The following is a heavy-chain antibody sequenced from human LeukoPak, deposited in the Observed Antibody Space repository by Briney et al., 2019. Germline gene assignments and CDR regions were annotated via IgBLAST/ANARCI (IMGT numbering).Heavy chain of an antibody. J-gene: IGHJ6*02. CDR2: ISSSGSTI. D-gene: IGHD2-21*02. CDR1: GFTFSSYE. V-gene: IGHV3-48*03. Sequence: GGSLRLSCAASGFTFSSYEMNWVRQAPGKGLEWVSYISSSGSTIYYADSVKGRFTISRDNARNTLYLQMNSLRAEDTAVYYCARVSVTADYYYYGMDVWGQGTTVTVSS. CDR3: ARVSVTADYYYYGMDV.